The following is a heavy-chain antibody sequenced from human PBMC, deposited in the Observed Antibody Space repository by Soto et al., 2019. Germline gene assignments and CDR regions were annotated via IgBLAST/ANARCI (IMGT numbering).Heavy chain of an antibody. CDR1: GGTFSTSG. D-gene: IGHD6-19*01. CDR3: ARASNSGWYYFDY. CDR2: IIPLFGAA. J-gene: IGHJ4*02. Sequence: QVQLVQSGAEVKKPGSSVKVSCKASGGTFSTSGINWVRQAPGQGLEWMGGIIPLFGAARYTQKFQGRVTMTADSSTITAYMDLSSLRSEGTAIYHCARASNSGWYYFDYWGQGTLVTVYS. V-gene: IGHV1-69*12.